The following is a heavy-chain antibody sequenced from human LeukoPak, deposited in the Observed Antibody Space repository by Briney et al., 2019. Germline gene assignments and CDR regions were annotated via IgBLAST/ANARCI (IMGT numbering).Heavy chain of an antibody. CDR2: IYHSGST. CDR3: ARERTAAGMGYNWFDP. CDR1: GGSISSGGYS. V-gene: IGHV4-30-2*01. Sequence: PSQTLSLTCAVSGGSISSGGYSWSWIRQPPGKGLEWIGYIYHSGSTYYNPSLKSRVTISVDRFKNQFSLKLSSVTAADTAVYYCARERTAAGMGYNWFDPWGQGTLVTVSS. J-gene: IGHJ5*02. D-gene: IGHD6-13*01.